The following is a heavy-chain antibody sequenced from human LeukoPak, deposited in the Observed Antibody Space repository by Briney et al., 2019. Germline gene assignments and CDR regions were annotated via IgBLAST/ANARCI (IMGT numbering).Heavy chain of an antibody. D-gene: IGHD3-22*01. J-gene: IGHJ4*02. CDR3: AREVGDSSGYYCHYFDY. CDR1: GGTFSSYA. Sequence: SVKVSCKASGGTFSSYAISWVRQAPGQGLEWMGGIIPIFGTANYAQKFQGRVTITTDESTSTAYMELSSLRSEDTAVYYCAREVGDSSGYYCHYFDYWGQGTLVTVSS. CDR2: IIPIFGTA. V-gene: IGHV1-69*05.